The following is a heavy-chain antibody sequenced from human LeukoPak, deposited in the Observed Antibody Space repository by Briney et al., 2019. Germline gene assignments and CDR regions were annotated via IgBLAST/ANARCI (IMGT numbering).Heavy chain of an antibody. J-gene: IGHJ4*02. D-gene: IGHD4-17*01. CDR1: GFTFSDYY. V-gene: IGHV3-11*01. CDR3: ARDMTTVTPTSPGQDY. CDR2: ISSSGSTI. Sequence: TPGGSLRLSCAASGFTFSDYYMSWIRQAPGKGLEWVSYISSSGSTIYYADSVKGRFTISRDNAKNSLYLQMNSLRAEDTAVYYCARDMTTVTPTSPGQDYWGQGTLVTVSS.